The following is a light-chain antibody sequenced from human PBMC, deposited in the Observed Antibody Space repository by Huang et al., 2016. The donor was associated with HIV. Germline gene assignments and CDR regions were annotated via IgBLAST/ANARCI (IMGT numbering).Light chain of an antibody. CDR2: AAS. CDR3: QKYNSAHL. J-gene: IGKJ4*01. CDR1: QGISNY. V-gene: IGKV1-27*01. Sequence: DIQMTQSPSSLCASVGARVTITCRASQGISNYLAWYQQRPGKVPKLLIYAASTLQSGVPSRFSGSGSGTDFTLTISSLQPEDVATYYCQKYNSAHLFGGGTKVEIK.